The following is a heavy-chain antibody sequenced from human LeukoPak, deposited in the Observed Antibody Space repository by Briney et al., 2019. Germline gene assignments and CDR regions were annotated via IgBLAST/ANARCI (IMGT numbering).Heavy chain of an antibody. V-gene: IGHV4-59*12. J-gene: IGHJ4*02. D-gene: IGHD5-12*01. CDR1: GGSISSYY. CDR3: TRDSSGYDWFYDY. CDR2: IFYSGIT. Sequence: SETLSLTCTVSGGSISSYYWSLIRQPPGKGLEWIGYIFYSGITNYNPSLKSRVTMSVDTSKNQFSLMLSSVTAADTAVYFCTRDSSGYDWFYDYWGQGTLVTVSS.